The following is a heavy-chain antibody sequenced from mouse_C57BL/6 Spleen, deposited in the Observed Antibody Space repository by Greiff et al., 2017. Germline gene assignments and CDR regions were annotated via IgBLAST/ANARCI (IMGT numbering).Heavy chain of an antibody. D-gene: IGHD2-1*01. CDR1: GYTFTSFG. J-gene: IGHJ4*01. CDR3: ARGDYGNYDAMDY. V-gene: IGHV1-81*01. CDR2: IYPRSGNT. Sequence: VQLVESGAELARPGASVKLSCKASGYTFTSFGISWVKQRTGQGLEWIGEIYPRSGNTYYNEKFKGKATLTADKSSSTTYMELRSLTSEASAVYFCARGDYGNYDAMDYWGQGTSVTVSS.